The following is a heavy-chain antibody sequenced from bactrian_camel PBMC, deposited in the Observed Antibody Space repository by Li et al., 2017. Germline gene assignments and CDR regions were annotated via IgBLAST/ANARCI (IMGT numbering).Heavy chain of an antibody. CDR1: GYSYCPYD. CDR2: LDSDGNP. V-gene: IGHV3S53*01. J-gene: IGHJ2*01. CDR3: KINVRRETCPPLVDLKYLEV. Sequence: VQLVESGGGSVQAGGSLRLSCQASGYSYCPYDMAWYRQAPGKEREFVSGLDSDGNPTYATSVKGRFTFSQDNAKNTAYLQMNSLKPEDTAMYYCKINVRRETCPPLVDLKYLEVWGQGTQVTVS.